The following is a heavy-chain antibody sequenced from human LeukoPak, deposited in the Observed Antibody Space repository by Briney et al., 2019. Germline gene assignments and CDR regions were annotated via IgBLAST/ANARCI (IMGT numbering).Heavy chain of an antibody. V-gene: IGHV3-48*02. CDR2: IDGSGDTI. Sequence: PGGSLRLSCAASGFTFSDYSMNWARQAPGKGLEWVSYIDGSGDTIYYADSVKGRFTISRDNAKNSLDLQMNSLRDEDTAVYYCSRRFDCWGQGTLVTVSS. J-gene: IGHJ4*02. CDR3: SRRFDC. CDR1: GFTFSDYS.